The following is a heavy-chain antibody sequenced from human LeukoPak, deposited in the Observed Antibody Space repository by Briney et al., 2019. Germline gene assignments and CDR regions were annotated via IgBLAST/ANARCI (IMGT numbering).Heavy chain of an antibody. V-gene: IGHV1-69*04. CDR1: GGTFSSYA. D-gene: IGHD3-10*01. Sequence: SVKDSCKASGGTFSSYAISWVRQAPGQGLEWMGRIIPILGIANYAQKFQGRVTITADKSTSTAYMELSSLRSEDTAVYYCARCISGSGSYYNAHYYYGMDVWGQGTTVTVSS. J-gene: IGHJ6*02. CDR3: ARCISGSGSYYNAHYYYGMDV. CDR2: IIPILGIA.